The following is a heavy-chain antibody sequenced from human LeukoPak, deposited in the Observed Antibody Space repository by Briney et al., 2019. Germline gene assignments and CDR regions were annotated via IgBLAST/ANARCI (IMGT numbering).Heavy chain of an antibody. J-gene: IGHJ4*02. CDR1: GFTFSSYA. CDR3: ARDRDDYYDSSGHYFVGSNGQDY. Sequence: GGSLRLSCAASGFTFSSYAMHWVRQAPGKGLEWVAVISYDGSNKYYADSVKGRFTISRDNSKNTLYLQMNSLRAEDTAVYYCARDRDDYYDSSGHYFVGSNGQDYWGQGTLVTVSS. CDR2: ISYDGSNK. V-gene: IGHV3-30*04. D-gene: IGHD3-22*01.